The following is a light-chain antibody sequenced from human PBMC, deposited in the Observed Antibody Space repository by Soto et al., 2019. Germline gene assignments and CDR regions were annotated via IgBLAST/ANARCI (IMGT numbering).Light chain of an antibody. CDR2: DNN. J-gene: IGLJ1*01. V-gene: IGLV1-51*01. CDR1: SSNSGNDY. CDR3: GTWDSSLSAGPYV. Sequence: QSVLTQPPSVAADPGQKVSISCSGSSSNSGNDYVSWYQQLPGTAPKLLIYDNNKRPSGIPDRFSGSKSGTSATLGITGLQTGDEADYYCGTWDSSLSAGPYVFGTGTKVTVL.